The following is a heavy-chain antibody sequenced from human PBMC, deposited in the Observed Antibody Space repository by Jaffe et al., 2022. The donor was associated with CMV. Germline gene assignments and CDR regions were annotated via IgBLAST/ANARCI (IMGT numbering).Heavy chain of an antibody. D-gene: IGHD2-8*01. CDR2: MNPNSGNT. V-gene: IGHV1-8*01. Sequence: QVQLVQSGAEVKKPGASVKVSCKASGYTFTSYDINWVRQATGQGLEWMGWMNPNSGNTGYAQKFQGRVTMTRNTSISTAYMELSSLRSEDTAVYYCARFGLLYPSGATKGGYYYYGMDVWGQGTTVTVSS. CDR1: GYTFTSYD. J-gene: IGHJ6*02. CDR3: ARFGLLYPSGATKGGYYYYGMDV.